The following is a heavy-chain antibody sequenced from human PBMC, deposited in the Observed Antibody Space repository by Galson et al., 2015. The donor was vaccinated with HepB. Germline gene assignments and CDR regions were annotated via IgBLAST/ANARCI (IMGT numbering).Heavy chain of an antibody. CDR1: GYTFNNYD. Sequence: SVKVSCKASGYTFNNYDINWVRQATGQGLEWMGWMNPNSGNTGYAQKFQGRVTMTRDTSTTTAYMELSSLRSEDTAVYYCARENSGHNNNWDNWFDPWGQGTLVTVSS. J-gene: IGHJ5*02. D-gene: IGHD1-1*01. V-gene: IGHV1-8*01. CDR2: MNPNSGNT. CDR3: ARENSGHNNNWDNWFDP.